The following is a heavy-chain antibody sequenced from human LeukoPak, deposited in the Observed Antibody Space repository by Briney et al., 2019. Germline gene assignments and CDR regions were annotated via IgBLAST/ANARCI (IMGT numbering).Heavy chain of an antibody. CDR2: INPNSGGT. V-gene: IGHV1-2*02. CDR3: ARGLAVTTPYYYYYMDV. Sequence: ASVKVSCKASGYTFTGYYMHWVRQAPGQGLEWMGWINPNSGGTNYAQKFQGRVTMTRDTSISTAYMELSGLRSDDTAVYYCARGLAVTTPYYYYYMDVWGKGTTVTVSS. J-gene: IGHJ6*03. D-gene: IGHD4-17*01. CDR1: GYTFTGYY.